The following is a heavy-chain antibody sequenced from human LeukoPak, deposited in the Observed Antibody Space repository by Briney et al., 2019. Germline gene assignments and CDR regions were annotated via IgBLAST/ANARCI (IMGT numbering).Heavy chain of an antibody. D-gene: IGHD6-19*01. CDR3: ARDAGIAVAGSHDAFDI. J-gene: IGHJ3*02. CDR2: ISYDGSNK. V-gene: IGHV3-30-3*01. CDR1: GFTFSSYA. Sequence: GGSLRLSCAASGFTFSSYAMHWVRQAPGKGLEWMAVISYDGSNKYYADSVKGRFTFSRDNSKNTLYLQMNSLRAEDTAVYYCARDAGIAVAGSHDAFDIWGQGTMVTVSS.